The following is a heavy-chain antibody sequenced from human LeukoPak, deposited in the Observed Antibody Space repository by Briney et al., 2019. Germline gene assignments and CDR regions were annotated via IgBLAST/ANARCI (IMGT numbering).Heavy chain of an antibody. Sequence: GGSLRLSCSASGFTFRSYAMSWVRQAPGKGLEWVSGISGSGGITYYAESLRGRSTISRDNSKNTLYLQMNSLRAEDAAMYYCAKLATDYENSGPVDWGQGTLVTVSS. D-gene: IGHD3-22*01. CDR2: ISGSGGIT. CDR1: GFTFRSYA. CDR3: AKLATDYENSGPVD. J-gene: IGHJ4*02. V-gene: IGHV3-23*01.